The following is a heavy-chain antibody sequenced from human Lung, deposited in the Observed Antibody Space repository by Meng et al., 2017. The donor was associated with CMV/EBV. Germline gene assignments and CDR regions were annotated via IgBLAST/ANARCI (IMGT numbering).Heavy chain of an antibody. D-gene: IGHD4-23*01. Sequence: SXTXSLTCAVYGGSFSGYYWSWIRQPPGKGLEWIGEINHSGSTNYNPSLKSRVTISVDTSKNQFSLKLSSVTAADTAVYYCARGPYGGKIDYWGQGTLV. J-gene: IGHJ4*02. CDR2: INHSGST. V-gene: IGHV4-34*01. CDR3: ARGPYGGKIDY. CDR1: GGSFSGYY.